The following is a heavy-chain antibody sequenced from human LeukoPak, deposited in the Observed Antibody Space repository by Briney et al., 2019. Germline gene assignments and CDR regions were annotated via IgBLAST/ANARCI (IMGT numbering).Heavy chain of an antibody. D-gene: IGHD6-13*01. J-gene: IGHJ4*02. CDR3: AKDSSTWGNLAGHFDS. Sequence: SETLSLTCTVSGGSIVSHYWNWIRQPAGRGLEWIGRFYASGTTNTSPSLRSRVTMSVDTSKNQFSLKLSSVTAADTAVYYCAKDSSTWGNLAGHFDSWGQGTLVTVSS. CDR2: FYASGTT. CDR1: GGSIVSHY. V-gene: IGHV4-4*07.